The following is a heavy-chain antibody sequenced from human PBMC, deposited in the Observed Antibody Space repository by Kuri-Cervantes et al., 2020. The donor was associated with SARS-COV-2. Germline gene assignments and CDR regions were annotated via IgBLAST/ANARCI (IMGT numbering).Heavy chain of an antibody. D-gene: IGHD4-17*01. V-gene: IGHV5-51*01. CDR1: GYSFTTYW. CDR2: IYPGDSDT. CDR3: ARRAYGEQVDYYYMDV. Sequence: KVSCKGSGYSFTTYWIGWVRQMPGKGLEWMGIIYPGDSDTRYSPSFQGQVTISADKSISTAFLQWSSLKASDTAIYYCARRAYGEQVDYYYMDVWGNGTTVTVSS. J-gene: IGHJ6*03.